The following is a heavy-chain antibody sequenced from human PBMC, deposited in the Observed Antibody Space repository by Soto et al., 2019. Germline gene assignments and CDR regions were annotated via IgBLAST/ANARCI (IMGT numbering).Heavy chain of an antibody. CDR1: GFTVSSNY. CDR2: IYSGGST. Sequence: EVQLVESGGGLVQPGGSLRLSCAASGFTVSSNYMSWVRQAPGKGLEWVSVIYSGGSTYYADSVKGRFTISRDNSKNTLYLQMNSLRAEDTAVYYCARDRHGGNTRYWDLWGRGTLVTVSS. J-gene: IGHJ2*01. V-gene: IGHV3-66*01. D-gene: IGHD2-15*01. CDR3: ARDRHGGNTRYWDL.